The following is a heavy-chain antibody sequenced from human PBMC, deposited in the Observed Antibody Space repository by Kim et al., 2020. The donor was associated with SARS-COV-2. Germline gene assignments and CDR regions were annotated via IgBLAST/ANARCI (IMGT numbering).Heavy chain of an antibody. D-gene: IGHD6-13*01. CDR3: ARDRAAAIDY. Sequence: NKYYADSVKGRFTISRDNSKNTLYLQMNSLRAEDTAVYYCARDRAAAIDYWGQGTLVTVSS. CDR2: NK. J-gene: IGHJ4*01. V-gene: IGHV3-33*01.